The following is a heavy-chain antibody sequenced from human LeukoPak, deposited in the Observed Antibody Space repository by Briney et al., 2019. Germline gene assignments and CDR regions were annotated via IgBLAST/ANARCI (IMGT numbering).Heavy chain of an antibody. Sequence: SETLSLTCTVSDGSISSYFWTWIRQPPGQGLEWIGYISYSGSTNYNPSLKSRVTISVDTSKNQFSLKLSSVTAADTAVYYCARGLLSSSWRPAEYFQHWGQGTLVTVSS. D-gene: IGHD6-13*01. J-gene: IGHJ1*01. CDR2: ISYSGST. V-gene: IGHV4-59*01. CDR3: ARGLLSSSWRPAEYFQH. CDR1: DGSISSYF.